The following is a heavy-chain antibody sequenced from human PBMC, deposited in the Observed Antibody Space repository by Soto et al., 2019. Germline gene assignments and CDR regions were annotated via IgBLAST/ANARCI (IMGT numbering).Heavy chain of an antibody. V-gene: IGHV3-23*01. D-gene: IGHD3-16*02. Sequence: EVQLLESGGGLVQPGGSLRLSCAASGFTFSSYAMSWVRQAPGKGLEWVSAISGSGGSTYYADSVKGRFTISRDNSKNTLYLQMNSLRAEATAVYYCAKVGYDYVWGSYRPTYYYYGMDVWGQGTTVTVSS. CDR2: ISGSGGST. CDR3: AKVGYDYVWGSYRPTYYYYGMDV. J-gene: IGHJ6*02. CDR1: GFTFSSYA.